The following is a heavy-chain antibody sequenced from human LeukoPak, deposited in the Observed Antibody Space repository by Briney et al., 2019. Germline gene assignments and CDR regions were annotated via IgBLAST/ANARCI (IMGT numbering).Heavy chain of an antibody. D-gene: IGHD3-10*01. Sequence: GGSLRLSCVASGLTFNSHSMSWVRQAPGMGLEWVSVVSTNGDVTFFADSVKGRFTISRDNSKNTLFLQMNSLRAEDTAVYYCAKLSLSGRSQSADYWGQGTLVTVSS. V-gene: IGHV3-23*01. J-gene: IGHJ4*02. CDR3: AKLSLSGRSQSADY. CDR1: GLTFNSHS. CDR2: VSTNGDVT.